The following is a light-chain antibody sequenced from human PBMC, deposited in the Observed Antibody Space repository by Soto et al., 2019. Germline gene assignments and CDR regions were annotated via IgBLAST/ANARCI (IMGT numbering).Light chain of an antibody. J-gene: IGKJ1*01. CDR1: QDISNY. CDR2: AAS. Sequence: DIQMTQSPSAMSASVGDRVTITCRASQDISNYLAWFQQKPGKVTKRLIFAASSLQSGVPSRFSGSGSGTEFTLTISSLQPEDFATYYCLQQNSYPWTFGQGT. V-gene: IGKV1-17*03. CDR3: LQQNSYPWT.